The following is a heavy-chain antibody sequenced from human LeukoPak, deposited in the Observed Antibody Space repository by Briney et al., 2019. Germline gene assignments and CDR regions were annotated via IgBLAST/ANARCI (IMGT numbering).Heavy chain of an antibody. V-gene: IGHV3-11*01. CDR1: GFTFSDYY. Sequence: GGSLRLSCAASGFTFSDYYMSWIRQAPGKGLEWVSYISSSGSTIYYADSVKGRFTISRDNAKNSLYLQMNSLRAEDTAVYYCARSRCYCSGGSCYSCDWFDPWGQGTLVTVSS. CDR3: ARSRCYCSGGSCYSCDWFDP. D-gene: IGHD2-15*01. J-gene: IGHJ5*02. CDR2: ISSSGSTI.